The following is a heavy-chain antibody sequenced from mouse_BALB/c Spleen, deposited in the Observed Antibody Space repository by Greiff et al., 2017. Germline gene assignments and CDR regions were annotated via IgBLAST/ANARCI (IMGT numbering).Heavy chain of an antibody. Sequence: QVQLQQPGAELVRPGASVKLSCKASGYTFTSYWINWVKQRPGQGLEWIGNIYPSDSYTNYNQKFKDKATLTVDKSSSTAYMQLSSPTSEDSAVYYCTRGDYDYDEGFAYWGQGTLVTVSA. V-gene: IGHV1-69*02. CDR1: GYTFTSYW. CDR2: IYPSDSYT. D-gene: IGHD2-4*01. CDR3: TRGDYDYDEGFAY. J-gene: IGHJ3*01.